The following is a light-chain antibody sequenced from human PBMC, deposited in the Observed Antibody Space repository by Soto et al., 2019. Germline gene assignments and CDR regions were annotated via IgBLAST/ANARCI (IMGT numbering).Light chain of an antibody. Sequence: ENVLTQSPGTLSLSPGERATLSCRASQNVISSYLAWYQQKPGQAPSLLVYATSSRAAGIPDRFSGSGSGTDFTLTIIRLEPEDFAVYYCQQYDSSHLTFGGGTKVEIK. CDR2: ATS. V-gene: IGKV3-20*01. CDR3: QQYDSSHLT. J-gene: IGKJ4*01. CDR1: QNVISSY.